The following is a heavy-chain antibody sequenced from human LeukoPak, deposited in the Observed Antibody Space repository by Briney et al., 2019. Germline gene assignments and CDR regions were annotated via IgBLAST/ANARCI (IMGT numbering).Heavy chain of an antibody. Sequence: SETLSLTCTVSGGSISGSSYYWGWIRQPPGKGLEWIGSIYYSGSTYYNPSLKSRVTISVDTSKNQFSLKLSSVTAADTAVYYCARRYYDFWSGSPFNPWGQGTLVTVSS. D-gene: IGHD3-3*01. CDR2: IYYSGST. V-gene: IGHV4-39*01. J-gene: IGHJ5*02. CDR3: ARRYYDFWSGSPFNP. CDR1: GGSISGSSYY.